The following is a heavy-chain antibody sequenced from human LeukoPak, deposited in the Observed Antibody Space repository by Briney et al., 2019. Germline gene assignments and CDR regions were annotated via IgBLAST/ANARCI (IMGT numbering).Heavy chain of an antibody. CDR2: IYYSGST. CDR3: ARALPDYYDSSYLKAPCDAFDI. CDR1: GGSISSGDYY. Sequence: SQTLSLTCTVSGGSISSGDYYWSWIRQPPGKGLEWIGYIYYSGSTYYNPSLKSRVTISVDTSKNQFSLKLSSVTAADTAVYYCARALPDYYDSSYLKAPCDAFDIWGQGTMVTVSS. V-gene: IGHV4-30-4*01. D-gene: IGHD3-22*01. J-gene: IGHJ3*02.